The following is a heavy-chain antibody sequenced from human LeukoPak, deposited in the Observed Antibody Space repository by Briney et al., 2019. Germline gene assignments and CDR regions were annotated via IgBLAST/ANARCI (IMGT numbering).Heavy chain of an antibody. V-gene: IGHV3-74*01. J-gene: IGHJ4*02. D-gene: IGHD3-10*01. CDR2: INSDGSST. CDR1: GFTFSSYW. CDR3: ASSLVRGVIPY. Sequence: GGSLRLSCAASGFTFSSYWMHWVRQAPGKGVVWVSRINSDGSSTSYADSVKGRFTISRDNAKNTLYLQMNSLRAEDTAVYYCASSLVRGVIPYWGQGTLVTVSS.